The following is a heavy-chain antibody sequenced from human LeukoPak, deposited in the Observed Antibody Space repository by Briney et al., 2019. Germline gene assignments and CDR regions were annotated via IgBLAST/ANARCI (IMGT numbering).Heavy chain of an antibody. J-gene: IGHJ6*03. CDR2: INPSGGST. V-gene: IGHV1-46*01. D-gene: IGHD6-6*01. CDR1: GYTFASYY. CDR3: ARDCLVRRNYYYYYYMDV. Sequence: GASVKVSCKASGYTFASYYMHWVRQAPGQGLEWMGIINPSGGSTSYAQKFQGRVTMTRDMSTSTVYMELSSLRSEDTAVYYCARDCLVRRNYYYYYYMDVWGKGTTVTVSS.